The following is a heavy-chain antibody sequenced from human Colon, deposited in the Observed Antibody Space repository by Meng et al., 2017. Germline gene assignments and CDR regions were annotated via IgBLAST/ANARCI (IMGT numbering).Heavy chain of an antibody. D-gene: IGHD1-1*01. CDR1: GGSLRSGGYF. V-gene: IGHV4-39*07. CDR3: ARVKVTTSSWFDP. J-gene: IGHJ5*02. CDR2: IFYTGKA. Sequence: SETLSLTCNVSGGSLRSGGYFWAWARQPPGKGLEWIGNIFYTGKAYYNPSLKTRVIMSLDMSKSQFSLNLNSVTAADTAVYCCARVKVTTSSWFDPWGQGTLVTVSS.